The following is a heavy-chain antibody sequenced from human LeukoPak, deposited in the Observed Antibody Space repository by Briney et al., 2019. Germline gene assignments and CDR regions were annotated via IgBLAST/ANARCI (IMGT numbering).Heavy chain of an antibody. CDR2: INHYGST. V-gene: IGHV4-34*01. Sequence: PSETLSLTCAVYGESLSNYYWSWIRQPPGKGLEWIGEINHYGSTNYNPSLKSRVTISVDTSKNQFSLKLSSVTAADTAVYYCARAGFMITFGGVIVIDWFDPWGQGTLVTVSS. D-gene: IGHD3-16*02. J-gene: IGHJ5*02. CDR1: GESLSNYY. CDR3: ARAGFMITFGGVIVIDWFDP.